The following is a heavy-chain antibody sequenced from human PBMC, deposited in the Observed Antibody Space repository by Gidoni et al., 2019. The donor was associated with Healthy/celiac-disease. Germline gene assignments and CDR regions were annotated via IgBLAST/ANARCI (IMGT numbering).Heavy chain of an antibody. Sequence: SPSFQGHVTISADKSISTAYLQWSSLKASDTAMYYCATRGPTGYSSGWQYFDYWGQGTLVTVSS. V-gene: IGHV5-10-1*01. D-gene: IGHD6-19*01. CDR3: ATRGPTGYSSGWQYFDY. J-gene: IGHJ4*02.